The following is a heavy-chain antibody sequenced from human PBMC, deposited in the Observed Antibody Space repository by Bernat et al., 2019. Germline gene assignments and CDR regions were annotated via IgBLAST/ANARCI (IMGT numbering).Heavy chain of an antibody. D-gene: IGHD2-2*01. CDR3: ARDPGLASVVPAAPRGLDY. J-gene: IGHJ4*02. CDR1: GFTFSSYG. CDR2: IWYDGSNK. V-gene: IGHV3-33*01. Sequence: QVQLVESGGGVVQPGRSLRLSCAASGFTFSSYGMHWVRQAPGKGLEWVAVIWYDGSNKYYADSVKGRFTISRDNSKNTLYLQMNSLRAEDTAVYYCARDPGLASVVPAAPRGLDYWGQGTLVTVSS.